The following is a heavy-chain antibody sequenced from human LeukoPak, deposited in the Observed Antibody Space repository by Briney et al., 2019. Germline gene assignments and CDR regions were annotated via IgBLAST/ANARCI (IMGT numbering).Heavy chain of an antibody. V-gene: IGHV4-59*01. CDR1: GGSISSYY. CDR2: IYYSGST. J-gene: IGHJ4*02. Sequence: PSETLSLTCTVSGGSISSYYWSWIRQPPGKGLDWIGYIYYSGSTNYNPSLKSRVTISVDASKNQFSLKLSSATAADTAVYYCARDDPRVGFDYWGQGTLVTVSS. CDR3: ARDDPRVGFDY. D-gene: IGHD2-15*01.